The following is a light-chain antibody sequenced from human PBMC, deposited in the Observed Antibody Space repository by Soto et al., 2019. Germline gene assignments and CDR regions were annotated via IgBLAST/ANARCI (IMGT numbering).Light chain of an antibody. J-gene: IGLJ2*01. CDR3: QVRVGNSDHPGVV. Sequence: SYELTQPPSVSVAPGKTASITCGGNKIGGRNVHWYQQRPGQAPVLVIHYDTERPSGIPERFFGSKSANTATLTINRVEAGDEADYCCQVRVGNSDHPGVVFGGGTKVTVL. CDR2: YDT. V-gene: IGLV3-21*04. CDR1: KIGGRN.